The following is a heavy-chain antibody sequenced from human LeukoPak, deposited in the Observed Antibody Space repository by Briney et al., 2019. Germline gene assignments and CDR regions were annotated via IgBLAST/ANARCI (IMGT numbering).Heavy chain of an antibody. D-gene: IGHD7-27*01. Sequence: ASVKVSCKASGGTFSSYAISWVRQAPGQGLEWMGGIIPIFGTANYAQKFQGRVTITADESTSTAYMELSSLRSEDTAVYYCARDGEDELGKYYWGQGTLVTVSS. CDR2: IIPIFGTA. J-gene: IGHJ4*02. CDR3: ARDGEDELGKYY. CDR1: GGTFSSYA. V-gene: IGHV1-69*01.